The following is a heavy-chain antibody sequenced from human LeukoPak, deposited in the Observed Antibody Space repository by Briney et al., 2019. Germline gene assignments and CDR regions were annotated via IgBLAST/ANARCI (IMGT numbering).Heavy chain of an antibody. Sequence: HGASVKVSCKASGGTFSSYAISWVRQAPGQGLEWMGGIIPIFGTANYAQKFQGRVTITTDESTSTAYMELSSLRSEDTAVYYCARASLGYCSSTSCPSLMDVWGKGTTVTVSS. CDR2: IIPIFGTA. CDR1: GGTFSSYA. CDR3: ARASLGYCSSTSCPSLMDV. J-gene: IGHJ6*04. V-gene: IGHV1-69*05. D-gene: IGHD2-2*01.